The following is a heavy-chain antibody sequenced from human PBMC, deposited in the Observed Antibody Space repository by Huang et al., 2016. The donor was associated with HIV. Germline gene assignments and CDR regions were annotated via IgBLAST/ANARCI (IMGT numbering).Heavy chain of an antibody. J-gene: IGHJ4*02. Sequence: QVQLVESGGGVVQPGRSLRLSCAASGFTFSSYAMHWVRQAPGKGLEWVAVISDEVSNKYYADSVKGRFTISRDNSKNTLYLQMNSLRAEDTAVYYCVRGNKITMVHYWGQGTLVTVSS. CDR3: VRGNKITMVHY. D-gene: IGHD3-10*01. V-gene: IGHV3-30-3*01. CDR1: GFTFSSYA. CDR2: ISDEVSNK.